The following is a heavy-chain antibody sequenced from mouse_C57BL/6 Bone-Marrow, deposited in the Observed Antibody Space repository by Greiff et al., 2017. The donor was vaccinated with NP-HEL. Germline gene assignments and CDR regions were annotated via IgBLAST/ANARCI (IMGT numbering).Heavy chain of an antibody. CDR3: ARLGGSSWFAY. CDR1: GYTFTSYG. V-gene: IGHV1-81*01. J-gene: IGHJ3*01. D-gene: IGHD1-1*01. CDR2: IYPRSGNT. Sequence: VQLQQSGAELARPGASVKLSCKASGYTFTSYGISWVKQRTGQGLEWIGEIYPRSGNTYYNEKFKGKATLTADKSSSTAYMELRSLTSEDAAVYYCARLGGSSWFAYWGQGTLVTVSA.